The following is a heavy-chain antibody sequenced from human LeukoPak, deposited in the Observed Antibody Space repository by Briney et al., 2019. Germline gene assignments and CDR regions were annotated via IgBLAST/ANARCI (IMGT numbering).Heavy chain of an antibody. J-gene: IGHJ4*02. CDR1: GGSISSSSHY. D-gene: IGHD1-14*01. Sequence: SETLSLTCTVSGGSISSSSHYWGWIRQPPGKGLEWIGSLSYSGSTYYNPSLKSRVTISVDTSKNQFSLKLSSVTAADTAVYYCARDPVLKKKFWNHPSYYFDYWGQGTLVTVSS. CDR3: ARDPVLKKKFWNHPSYYFDY. CDR2: LSYSGST. V-gene: IGHV4-39*07.